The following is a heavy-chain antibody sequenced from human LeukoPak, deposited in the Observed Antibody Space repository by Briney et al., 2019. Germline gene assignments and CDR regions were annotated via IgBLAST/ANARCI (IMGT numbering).Heavy chain of an antibody. D-gene: IGHD6-19*01. CDR1: GFTFSSYS. CDR2: ISSSSSYI. J-gene: IGHJ5*02. Sequence: PGGSLRLSCAASGFTFSSYSMNWVRQAPGKGLEWVSSISSSSSYIYYADSVKGRFTISRDNSKNTLYLQMNSLRAEDTAVYYCARIAVAGGEIEEEAWKWFDPWGQGTLVTVSS. CDR3: ARIAVAGGEIEEEAWKWFDP. V-gene: IGHV3-21*01.